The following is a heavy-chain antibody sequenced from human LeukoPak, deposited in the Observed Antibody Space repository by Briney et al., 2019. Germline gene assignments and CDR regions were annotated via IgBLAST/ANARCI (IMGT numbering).Heavy chain of an antibody. D-gene: IGHD4-17*01. J-gene: IGHJ4*02. CDR3: TRRSNGDYFDY. CDR2: IIPTFRTA. V-gene: IGHV1-69*05. Sequence: LVKVPCKASGGTFSSYAISWVRQAPRQALEWMGGIIPTFRTAHYAQKFQGRVTITTDESTSTAYMELSSLRSEDTAVYYCTRRSNGDYFDYWGQGTLVTVSS. CDR1: GGTFSSYA.